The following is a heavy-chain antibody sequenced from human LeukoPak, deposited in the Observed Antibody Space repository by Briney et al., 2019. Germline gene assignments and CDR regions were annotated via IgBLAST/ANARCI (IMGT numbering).Heavy chain of an antibody. Sequence: PSETLSLTCTVSGGSISNYYWSWIRQPAGKGLEWIGRIYTSGTTNYNPSLRSRVTMSADTSKNQFSLKLTSVIAADTAVYYCAVTMVRGVSGMDVWGPGTTVTVSS. CDR3: AVTMVRGVSGMDV. CDR1: GGSISNYY. J-gene: IGHJ6*02. CDR2: IYTSGTT. V-gene: IGHV4-4*07. D-gene: IGHD3-10*01.